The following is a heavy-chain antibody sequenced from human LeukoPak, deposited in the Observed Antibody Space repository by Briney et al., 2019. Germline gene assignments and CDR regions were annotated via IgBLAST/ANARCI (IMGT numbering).Heavy chain of an antibody. Sequence: ASVKVSCKASGYTFTRYGISWVRQAPGQGLEWMGWISAYNGNTNYAQKLQGRVTMTTDTSTSTAYMELRSLRSDDTAVYYCARDRLTVDFWSGICWDPWGQGTLVTVSS. CDR3: ARDRLTVDFWSGICWDP. CDR1: GYTFTRYG. D-gene: IGHD3-3*01. CDR2: ISAYNGNT. V-gene: IGHV1-18*01. J-gene: IGHJ5*02.